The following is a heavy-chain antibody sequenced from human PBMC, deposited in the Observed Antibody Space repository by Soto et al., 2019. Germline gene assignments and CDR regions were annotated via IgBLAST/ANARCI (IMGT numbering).Heavy chain of an antibody. Sequence: QLQLQESGPGLVKPSETLSLTCTVSGGSISISSYYWGWIRQPPGKGLEWIGSIYYSGSTYYHPSLKSRVTISVDTSNNQVSLKRSNVTAPDMAGYYWAWRGYTAMVTLFDPSVQGATVTDS. CDR3: AWRGYTAMVTLFDP. J-gene: IGHJ5*02. D-gene: IGHD5-18*01. CDR1: GGSISISSYY. V-gene: IGHV4-39*01. CDR2: IYYSGST.